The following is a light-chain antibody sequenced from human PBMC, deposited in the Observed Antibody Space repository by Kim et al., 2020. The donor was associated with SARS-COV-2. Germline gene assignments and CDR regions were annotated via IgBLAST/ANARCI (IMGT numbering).Light chain of an antibody. CDR1: SSKIGVRNE. CDR2: GYN. V-gene: IGLV1-40*01. CDR3: VSYDNSLSVWV. Sequence: ITTSCTGRSSKIGVRNEVHWYQNLPGTAPKLIIYGYNQRPAGVAALFAGSKAGTAAFLASTGLPADDEAYYYRVSYDNSLSVWVFGGGTKLTVL. J-gene: IGLJ3*02.